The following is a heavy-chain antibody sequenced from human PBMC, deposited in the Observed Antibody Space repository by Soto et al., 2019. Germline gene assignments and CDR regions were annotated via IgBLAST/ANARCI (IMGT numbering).Heavy chain of an antibody. CDR1: GGSISRGDYY. J-gene: IGHJ5*02. D-gene: IGHD4-17*01. CDR2: IYYSGST. Sequence: PSETLSLTCTVSGGSISRGDYYLSWIRQPPGKGLEWIGYIYYSGSTYYNPSLKSRVTISVDTSKNQFSLKLSSVTAADTAVYYCARARLLLRFNWFDPWGQGTLVTVSS. V-gene: IGHV4-30-4*01. CDR3: ARARLLLRFNWFDP.